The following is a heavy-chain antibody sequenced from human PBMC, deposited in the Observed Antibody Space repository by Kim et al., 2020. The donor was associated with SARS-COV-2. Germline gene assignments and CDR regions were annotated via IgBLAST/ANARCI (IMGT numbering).Heavy chain of an antibody. CDR1: GFTFRSYW. CDR2: IKEDGGEK. J-gene: IGHJ4*02. CDR3: ARGHYFTS. V-gene: IGHV3-7*03. Sequence: GGSLRLSCAASGFTFRSYWMGWVRQAPGQGLEWVANIKEDGGEKYYVDSVKGRFTISRDNAKNSVYLQMNSLRAEDTAVYYCARGHYFTSWGQGTLVTVSS.